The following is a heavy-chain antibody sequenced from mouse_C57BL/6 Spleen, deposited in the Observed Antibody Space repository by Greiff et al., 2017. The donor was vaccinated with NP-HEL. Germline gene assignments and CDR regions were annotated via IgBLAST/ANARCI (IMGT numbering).Heavy chain of an antibody. Sequence: QVHVKQPGAELVKPGASVKMSCKASGYTFTSYWITWVKQRPGQGLEWIGDIYPGSGSTNYNEKFKSKATLTVDTSSSTAYMQLSSLTSEDSAVYYCASAIYYYGSSYGYFDVWGTGTTVTVSS. CDR2: IYPGSGST. J-gene: IGHJ1*03. CDR1: GYTFTSYW. D-gene: IGHD1-1*01. CDR3: ASAIYYYGSSYGYFDV. V-gene: IGHV1-55*01.